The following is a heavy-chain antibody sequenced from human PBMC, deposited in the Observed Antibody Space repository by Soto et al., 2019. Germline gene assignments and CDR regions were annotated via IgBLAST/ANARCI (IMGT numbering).Heavy chain of an antibody. J-gene: IGHJ5*02. Sequence: PSETLSLTCTVSGGSISSSIYYWGWIRHPPGKGLEWIGSIYYSGSTYYNPSLKSRVTISVDTSKNQFSLKLSSVTAADTAVYYCARHWDYDILTGYYMWFDPWGQGTLVTVSS. CDR2: IYYSGST. CDR1: GGSISSSIYY. D-gene: IGHD3-9*01. CDR3: ARHWDYDILTGYYMWFDP. V-gene: IGHV4-39*01.